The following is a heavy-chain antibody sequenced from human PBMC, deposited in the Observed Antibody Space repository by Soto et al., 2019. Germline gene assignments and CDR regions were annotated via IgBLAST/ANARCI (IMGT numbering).Heavy chain of an antibody. J-gene: IGHJ4*02. CDR3: AKDMDYIWGSYRLPFDY. CDR2: ISGSGGST. Sequence: GGSLRLSCAASGFTFSSYAMSWVRQAPGKGLEWVSAISGSGGSTYYADSVKGRFTISRDNSKNTLYLQMNSLRAEDTAVYYCAKDMDYIWGSYRLPFDYWGQGTLVTVSS. D-gene: IGHD3-16*02. CDR1: GFTFSSYA. V-gene: IGHV3-23*01.